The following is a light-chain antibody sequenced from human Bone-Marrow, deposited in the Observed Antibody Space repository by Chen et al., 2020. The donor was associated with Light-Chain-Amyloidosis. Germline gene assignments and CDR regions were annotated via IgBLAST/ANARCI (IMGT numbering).Light chain of an antibody. CDR2: DDS. Sequence: SYVLTQPSSVSVAPGQTATIACGGNNIGSTIVHWYQQTTGQAPLLVVYDDSDRPSGIPERLSGSNSGNTATLTISRVESGDEADYYCQVWDRSSGRPVFGGGTKLTVL. CDR3: QVWDRSSGRPV. CDR1: NIGSTI. V-gene: IGLV3-21*02. J-gene: IGLJ3*02.